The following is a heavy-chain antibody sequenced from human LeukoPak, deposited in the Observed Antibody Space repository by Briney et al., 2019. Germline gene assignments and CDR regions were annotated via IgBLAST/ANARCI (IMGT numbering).Heavy chain of an antibody. D-gene: IGHD6-19*01. CDR1: GFTLSRFS. Sequence: PGGSLRLSCAASGFTLSRFSMNWVRQAPGKGLEWVSSVSPSSAYIYYADSVKGRFAITRDNAENSVYLQMNSLRPEDTALYYCVRDSSSVASGYYFDQWGQGTRVTVSS. CDR3: VRDSSSVASGYYFDQ. CDR2: VSPSSAYI. J-gene: IGHJ4*02. V-gene: IGHV3-21*01.